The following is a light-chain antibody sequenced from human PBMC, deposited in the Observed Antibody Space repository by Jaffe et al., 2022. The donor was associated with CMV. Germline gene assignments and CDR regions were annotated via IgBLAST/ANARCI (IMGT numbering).Light chain of an antibody. CDR2: AAS. CDR1: QTITTY. CDR3: QQSFSTPYT. J-gene: IGKJ2*01. V-gene: IGKV1-39*01. Sequence: DIQVTQSPSSLSASVGDRVTISCRTNQTITTYLNWFQQNPGKAPKLLIYAASRLQSGVPSRFGGSGSGGKDFTLTISSLQPEDFATYFCQQSFSTPYTFGQGTKVEI.